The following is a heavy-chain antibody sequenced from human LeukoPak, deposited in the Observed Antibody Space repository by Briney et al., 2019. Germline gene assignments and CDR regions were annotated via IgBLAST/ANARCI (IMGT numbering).Heavy chain of an antibody. CDR2: INHSGRT. D-gene: IGHD6-25*01. V-gene: IGHV4-34*01. J-gene: IGHJ4*02. CDR1: GVSFSGYY. Sequence: NPWETLSLTCAVYGVSFSGYYWSWIRQPPGKGLEWIGEINHSGRTNYNPSLKSRVTISVDTSKNQFSLKLSSVTAADTAVYYCARHLLRLLDYGGQGTRVTVSA. CDR3: ARHLLRLLDY.